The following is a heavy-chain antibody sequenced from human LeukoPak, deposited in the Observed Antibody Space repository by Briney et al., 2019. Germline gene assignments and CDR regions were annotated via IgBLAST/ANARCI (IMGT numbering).Heavy chain of an antibody. D-gene: IGHD6-13*01. CDR1: GGSISSSSYY. J-gene: IGHJ4*02. CDR2: IYYSGST. Sequence: SETLSLTCTVSGGSISSSSYYWGWIRQPPGKGLEWIGSIYYSGSTYYNPSLKSRVTISVGTSKNQFSLKLSSVTAADTAVYYCAREAGIAAGRNYWGQGTLVTVSS. CDR3: AREAGIAAGRNY. V-gene: IGHV4-39*07.